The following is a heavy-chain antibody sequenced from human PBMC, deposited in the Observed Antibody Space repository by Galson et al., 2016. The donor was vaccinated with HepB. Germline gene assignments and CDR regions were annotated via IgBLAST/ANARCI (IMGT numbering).Heavy chain of an antibody. D-gene: IGHD4-17*01. V-gene: IGHV4-59*01. CDR2: INYSGKT. CDR1: GGFISSFY. J-gene: IGHJ5*02. Sequence: SETLSLTCTVSGGFISSFYWSWIRQPPGKGLEWIGNINYSGKTHYNPSLRSRPTISVDTSKNQLSLILGSVTAADTAVYYCARETNGEYDDWFGPWGRGTQVIVSS. CDR3: ARETNGEYDDWFGP.